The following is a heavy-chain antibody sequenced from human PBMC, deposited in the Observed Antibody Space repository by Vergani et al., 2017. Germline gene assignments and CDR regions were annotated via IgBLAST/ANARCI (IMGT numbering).Heavy chain of an antibody. Sequence: QVQLVQSGAEVKKPGASVKVSCKASGYTFTSYYMHWVRQAPGQGLEWMGIINPSGGSTSYAQKFQGRVTMTRDTSTSTVYMELSSLRSEDTAVYYCAIGYDYVWGSYPSGYYYYGMDVWGQGTTDTVSS. D-gene: IGHD3-16*01. V-gene: IGHV1-46*03. CDR3: AIGYDYVWGSYPSGYYYYGMDV. J-gene: IGHJ6*02. CDR1: GYTFTSYY. CDR2: INPSGGST.